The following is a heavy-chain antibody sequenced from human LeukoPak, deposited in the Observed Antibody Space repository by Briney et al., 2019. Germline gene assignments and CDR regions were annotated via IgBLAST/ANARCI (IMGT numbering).Heavy chain of an antibody. CDR1: GGSISSSSYY. CDR3: ARDYGGSYSDACDI. D-gene: IGHD1-26*01. J-gene: IGHJ3*02. Sequence: SESLSLTCTVSGGSISSSSYYWGWIRQPPGKGLEWIGSIYYSGSTYYNPSLKSRVTISVDTSKNQFSLKLSSVTAADTAVYYCARDYGGSYSDACDIWGQGTMVTVSS. CDR2: IYYSGST. V-gene: IGHV4-39*07.